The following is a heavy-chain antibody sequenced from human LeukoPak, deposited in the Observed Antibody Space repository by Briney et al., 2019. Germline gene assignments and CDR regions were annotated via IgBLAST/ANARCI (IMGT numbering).Heavy chain of an antibody. Sequence: KPSETLSLTCTVSGGSFSNYYWSWIRQPAGKGLEWIGRIYTSGSTNYNPSVKSRVTMSVDTSNNQFSLKLTSVTAADTAVYYCARQPPQYYGMDVWGQGTTVTGSS. CDR1: GGSFSNYY. CDR3: ARQPPQYYGMDV. D-gene: IGHD1-14*01. CDR2: IYTSGST. V-gene: IGHV4-4*07. J-gene: IGHJ6*02.